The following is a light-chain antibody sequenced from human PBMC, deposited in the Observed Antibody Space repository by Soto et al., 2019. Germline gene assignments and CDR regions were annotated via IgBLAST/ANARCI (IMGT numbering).Light chain of an antibody. Sequence: EIVLTQSPATLSLSPGERATLSCRASQSVSSYLAWYQQKPGQAPRLLIYDASNRATGIPARFSGSGSGTDFTLTSSSLEPEDFAVYCCQQRSNWPPLTFGGGTKVEIK. J-gene: IGKJ4*01. CDR3: QQRSNWPPLT. V-gene: IGKV3-11*01. CDR1: QSVSSY. CDR2: DAS.